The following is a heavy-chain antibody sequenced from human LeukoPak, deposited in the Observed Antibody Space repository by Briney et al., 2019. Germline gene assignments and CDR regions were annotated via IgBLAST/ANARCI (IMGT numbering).Heavy chain of an antibody. CDR2: IKPNSGGT. V-gene: IGHV1-2*02. J-gene: IGHJ6*03. CDR3: ARDHGNSGWYTVYYYYMDV. CDR1: GYSFADYY. D-gene: IGHD6-19*01. Sequence: GASVKLSCKASGYSFADYYMHWGRQAPGQGLEWRGCIKPNSGGTRSAQKFQGRGTTIRDMSTSTVYMELSSLRSDDTAVYYCARDHGNSGWYTVYYYYMDVWGKGTTVTVSS.